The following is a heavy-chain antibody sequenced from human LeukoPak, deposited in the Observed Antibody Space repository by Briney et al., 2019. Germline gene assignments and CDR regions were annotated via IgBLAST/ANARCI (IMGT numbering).Heavy chain of an antibody. CDR2: MKQDGSEK. Sequence: PGGSLRLSCAASGFTFNSYWMSWVRQAPGKGLEWVAKMKQDGSEKYYVDSVKGRFTISRDNAKNSLYLQMNSLRAEDTAVYYCVRDGGVSGYDLLDYWGQGTLVTVSS. J-gene: IGHJ4*02. CDR1: GFTFNSYW. CDR3: VRDGGVSGYDLLDY. V-gene: IGHV3-7*01. D-gene: IGHD5-12*01.